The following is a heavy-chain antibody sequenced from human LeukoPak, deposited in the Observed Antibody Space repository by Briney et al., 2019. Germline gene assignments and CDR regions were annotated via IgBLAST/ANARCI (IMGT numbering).Heavy chain of an antibody. CDR1: GFPFDDYG. CDR2: ITWSGGST. CDR3: ARAFRYSTSSRTFDY. V-gene: IGHV3-20*04. Sequence: GGSLRLSCAAPGFPFDDYGMSWVHQAPGKGLEWVSDITWSGGSTGYADSVKGRFTISRDSARDSLYLQMNSLRAEDAAFYYCARAFRYSTSSRTFDYWGQGTLVTVSS. J-gene: IGHJ4*02. D-gene: IGHD6-6*01.